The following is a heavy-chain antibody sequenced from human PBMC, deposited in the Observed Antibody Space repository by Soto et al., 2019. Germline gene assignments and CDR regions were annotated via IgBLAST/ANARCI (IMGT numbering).Heavy chain of an antibody. CDR2: INHSGST. J-gene: IGHJ4*02. V-gene: IGHV4-34*01. D-gene: IGHD3-10*01. CDR1: GGSFSGYY. CDR3: ASSGSVLDY. Sequence: TLSLTCAVYGGSFSGYYWSWIRQPPGKGLEWIGEINHSGSTNYNPSLKSRVTISVDTSKNQFSLKLSSVTAADTAVYYCASSGSVLDYWGQGTLVTVSS.